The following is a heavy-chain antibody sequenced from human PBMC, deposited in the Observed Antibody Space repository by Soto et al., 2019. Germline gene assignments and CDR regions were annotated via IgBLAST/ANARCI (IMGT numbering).Heavy chain of an antibody. CDR2: ISSSSSTI. J-gene: IGHJ6*02. CDR1: GFTFSSYS. D-gene: IGHD1-20*01. V-gene: IGHV3-48*02. Sequence: PVGSLRLSCAASGFTFSSYSMNWVRQAPGKGLEWVSYISSSSSTIYYADSVKGRFTISRDNAKNSLYLQMNSLRDEDTAVYYCARRLRQVGMRFYYYYGMDVWGQGTTVTVSS. CDR3: ARRLRQVGMRFYYYYGMDV.